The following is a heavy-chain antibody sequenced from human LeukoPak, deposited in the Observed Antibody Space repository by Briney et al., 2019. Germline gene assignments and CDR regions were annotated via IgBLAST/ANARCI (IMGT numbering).Heavy chain of an antibody. D-gene: IGHD2-21*02. Sequence: PSETLSLTCTVSGDSTSSDRYYWSWIRQPPGKGLEWIGYIYYSGSTNYNPSLQSRVTISLDTSKNQFSLKLTSVTAADTAVYYCARAAFCSGDCYSRWFDPWGQGTLVTVSS. CDR3: ARAAFCSGDCYSRWFDP. V-gene: IGHV4-61*01. CDR1: GDSTSSDRYY. J-gene: IGHJ5*02. CDR2: IYYSGST.